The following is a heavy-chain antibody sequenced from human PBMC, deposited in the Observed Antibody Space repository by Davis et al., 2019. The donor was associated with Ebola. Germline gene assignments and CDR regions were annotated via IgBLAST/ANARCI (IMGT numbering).Heavy chain of an antibody. CDR3: AKDQQQLDGYGMDV. CDR2: ISGSGGST. CDR1: GFTFSSYA. J-gene: IGHJ6*04. V-gene: IGHV3-23*01. D-gene: IGHD6-13*01. Sequence: GESLKISCAASGFTFSSYAMSWVRQAPGKGLEWVSAISGSGGSTYYADSVKGRFTISRDNSKNTLDLQMNSLRAEDTAVYYCAKDQQQLDGYGMDVWGKGTTVTVSS.